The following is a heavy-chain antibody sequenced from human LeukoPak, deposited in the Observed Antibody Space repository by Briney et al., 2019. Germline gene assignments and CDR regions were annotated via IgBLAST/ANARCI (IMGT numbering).Heavy chain of an antibody. CDR3: ARDGGGYSVDY. CDR2: IDSVGTT. J-gene: IGHJ4*02. V-gene: IGHV3-53*01. CDR1: GFIVSSND. Sequence: GGSLRLSCAASGFIVSSNDMSWVRQAPGKGLEWVSVIDSVGTTYYADSVKGRFTISRDNSKNTLYLQMNSLRAEDTAVYYCARDGGGYSVDYWAQGTLVTVSS. D-gene: IGHD1-26*01.